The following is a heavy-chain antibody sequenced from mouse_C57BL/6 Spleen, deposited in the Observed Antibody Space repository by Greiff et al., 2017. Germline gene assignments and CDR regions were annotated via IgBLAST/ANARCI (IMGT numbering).Heavy chain of an antibody. Sequence: VQLQQSGPELVKPGASVKISCEASGYSFTGYYMNWVKQTPEKSLEWIGAINPGTGETTYQQKLKAKFTFSGDNSSNKAYMQLKHLKSEDTAVYYCARRDYGSGHKAFDVWGTGTTVTVSS. D-gene: IGHD1-1*01. CDR2: INPGTGET. CDR1: GYSFTGYY. J-gene: IGHJ1*03. CDR3: ARRDYGSGHKAFDV. V-gene: IGHV1-42*01.